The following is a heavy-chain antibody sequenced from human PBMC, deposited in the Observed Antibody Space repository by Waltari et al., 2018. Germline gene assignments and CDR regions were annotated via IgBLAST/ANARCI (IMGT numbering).Heavy chain of an antibody. CDR2: INQDGSDK. D-gene: IGHD1-20*01. J-gene: IGHJ5*02. CDR1: GFTVRTYW. CDR3: AREGITLGAFDP. Sequence: EAQLVESGGDLVQRGGSLRLACAASGFTVRTYWMSWVRQSPGKGLEWVANINQDGSDKFYMDSVKGRFTISRDNAKNSLFLEMNSLRGDDTAVYFCAREGITLGAFDPWGQGTLVTVSS. V-gene: IGHV3-7*03.